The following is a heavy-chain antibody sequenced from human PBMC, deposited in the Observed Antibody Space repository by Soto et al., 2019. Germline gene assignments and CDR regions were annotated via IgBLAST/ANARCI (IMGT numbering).Heavy chain of an antibody. CDR1: GGTFSSYA. J-gene: IGHJ6*02. D-gene: IGHD6-13*01. V-gene: IGHV1-69*13. CDR2: IIPIFGTA. Sequence: GASVQVSCKASGGTFSSYAISWVRQAPGQGLEWMGGIIPIFGTANYAQKFQGRVTITADESTSTAYMELSSLRSEDTAVYYCARLWAADYGMDVWGQGTTVTVSS. CDR3: ARLWAADYGMDV.